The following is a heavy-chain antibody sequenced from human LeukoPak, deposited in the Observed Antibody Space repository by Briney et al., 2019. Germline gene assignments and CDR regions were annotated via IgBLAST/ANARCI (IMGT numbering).Heavy chain of an antibody. V-gene: IGHV3-11*01. Sequence: PGGSLRLSCAASGFIFSDYYMSWIRQAPGKGLEWVSYISSSGCSIYYADSVRGRFTIPRDNAKDSLYLQMNSLRTEDTAVYYCARDPGSGYEEHFDYWGQGTLVTVSS. CDR3: ARDPGSGYEEHFDY. J-gene: IGHJ4*02. D-gene: IGHD5-12*01. CDR2: ISSSGCSI. CDR1: GFIFSDYY.